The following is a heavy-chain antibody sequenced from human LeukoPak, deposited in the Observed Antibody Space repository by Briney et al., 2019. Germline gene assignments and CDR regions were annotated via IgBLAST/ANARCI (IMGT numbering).Heavy chain of an antibody. Sequence: EASVKVSCKASGYTFTSYDINWVRQATGQGLEWMGWMNPNSGNTGYAQKFQGRVTMTKNPSINTAHMELSILRSEDTAVYYCARVSYDSRVYYYYYMDVWGKGTTVTVSS. J-gene: IGHJ6*03. CDR1: GYTFTSYD. CDR3: ARVSYDSRVYYYYYMDV. D-gene: IGHD3-22*01. V-gene: IGHV1-8*01. CDR2: MNPNSGNT.